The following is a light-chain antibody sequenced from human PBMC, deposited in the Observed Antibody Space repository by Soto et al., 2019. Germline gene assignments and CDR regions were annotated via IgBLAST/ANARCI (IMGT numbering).Light chain of an antibody. J-gene: IGKJ1*01. V-gene: IGKV1-5*03. Sequence: DIPMTQYPATLSASVGDIVTITCRASQNIIRWVAWYQQRPGKAPDLLIYAASTLESGVPSRFSGSGSGTEFTLTISSLQPDDFATYYCQQYNSYLWTFGQGTKVDNK. CDR3: QQYNSYLWT. CDR1: QNIIRW. CDR2: AAS.